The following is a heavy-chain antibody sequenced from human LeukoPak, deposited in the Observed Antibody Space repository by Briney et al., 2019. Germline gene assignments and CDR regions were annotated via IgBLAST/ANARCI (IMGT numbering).Heavy chain of an antibody. D-gene: IGHD3-10*01. V-gene: IGHV1-2*02. CDR1: GYTFTGYY. Sequence: ASVKVSCKASGYTFTGYYMHWVRQAPGQGLEWMGWINPNSGGTNYAQKFQGRVTMTRDTSISTAYMELSRLRSDDTAVYYCARTPHRTMVRGIPHPRFDYWGQGTLVTVSS. J-gene: IGHJ4*02. CDR2: INPNSGGT. CDR3: ARTPHRTMVRGIPHPRFDY.